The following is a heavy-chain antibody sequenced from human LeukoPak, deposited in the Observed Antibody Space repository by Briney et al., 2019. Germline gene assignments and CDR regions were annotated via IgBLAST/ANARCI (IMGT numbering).Heavy chain of an antibody. CDR2: ISSSSSYI. V-gene: IGHV3-21*01. CDR3: ARDHGIAVAEDAFDI. CDR1: GFTFSSYS. J-gene: IGHJ3*02. D-gene: IGHD6-19*01. Sequence: GGSLRLSCAASGFTFSSYSMNWVRQAPGKGLEWVSSISSSSSYIYYADSVKGRFTISRDNAKNSLYLQMNSLRAEDTAVYYCARDHGIAVAEDAFDIWGQGTMVTVSS.